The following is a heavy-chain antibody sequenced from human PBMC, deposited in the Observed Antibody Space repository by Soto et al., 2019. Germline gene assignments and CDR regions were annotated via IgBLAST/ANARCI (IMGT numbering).Heavy chain of an antibody. CDR1: GGTFSSYA. V-gene: IGHV1-69*13. J-gene: IGHJ3*02. D-gene: IGHD1-26*01. CDR3: AREGVGAHSNDAFDI. CDR2: IIPIFGTA. Sequence: SVKVSCKASGGTFSSYAISWVRQAPGQGLEWMGGIIPIFGTANYAQKFQGRVTITADESTSTAYMELSSLRSEDTAVYYWAREGVGAHSNDAFDIWGQGTMVTV.